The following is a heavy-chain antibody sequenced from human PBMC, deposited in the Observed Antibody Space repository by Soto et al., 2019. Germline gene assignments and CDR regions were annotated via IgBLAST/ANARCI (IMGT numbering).Heavy chain of an antibody. V-gene: IGHV2-5*02. CDR1: GFSLSTRTVG. CDR3: AHTVTRFDYFDY. D-gene: IGHD4-17*01. Sequence: QITLKESGPTLVKPTQTLTLTCTFSGFSLSTRTVGVGWIRQPPGKALEWLALIYWDDDKRYSPSLRTRLTITKDPSKNQVVLTMTNMDPVDTATYYCAHTVTRFDYFDYWGQGTLVTVSS. CDR2: IYWDDDK. J-gene: IGHJ4*02.